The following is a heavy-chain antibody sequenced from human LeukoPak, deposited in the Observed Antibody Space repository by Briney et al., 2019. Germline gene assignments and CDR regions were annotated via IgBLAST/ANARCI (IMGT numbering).Heavy chain of an antibody. Sequence: PSDTLSLTCAVYGGSFSGYYWSWIRQPPGKGLEWIGEINHSGSTNYNPSLKSRVTISVDTPKNQFSLKLSSVTAADTAVYYCARGVAVAGTGDFDYWGQGTLVTVSS. CDR3: ARGVAVAGTGDFDY. D-gene: IGHD6-19*01. J-gene: IGHJ4*02. CDR2: INHSGST. V-gene: IGHV4-34*01. CDR1: GGSFSGYY.